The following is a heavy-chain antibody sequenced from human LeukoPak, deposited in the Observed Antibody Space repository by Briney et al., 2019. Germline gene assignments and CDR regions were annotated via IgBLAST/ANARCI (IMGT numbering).Heavy chain of an antibody. CDR3: AKEVRQQLVLSYYFDY. CDR2: ISGSGGST. J-gene: IGHJ4*02. CDR1: GFTFSSYW. D-gene: IGHD6-13*01. V-gene: IGHV3-23*01. Sequence: GGSLRLSCAASGFTFSSYWMSWVRQAPGKGLEWVSAISGSGGSTYYADSVKGRFTISRDNSKNTLYLQMNSLRAEDTAVYYCAKEVRQQLVLSYYFDYWGQGTLVTVSS.